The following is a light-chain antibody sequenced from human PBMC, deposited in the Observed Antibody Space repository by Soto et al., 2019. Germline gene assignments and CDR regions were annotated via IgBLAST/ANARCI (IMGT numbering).Light chain of an antibody. J-gene: IGKJ4*01. Sequence: DIQLTQSPASLSASVGDRFTITCRASQSIHGYLNCYQQKLGEAPNIRIYAVSSLHSGVPSRFSGSGSGTVFTLSISRLQPEDLASYVCQQGMTVQVSFCGGTKVEIK. V-gene: IGKV1-39*01. CDR1: QSIHGY. CDR2: AVS. CDR3: QQGMTVQVS.